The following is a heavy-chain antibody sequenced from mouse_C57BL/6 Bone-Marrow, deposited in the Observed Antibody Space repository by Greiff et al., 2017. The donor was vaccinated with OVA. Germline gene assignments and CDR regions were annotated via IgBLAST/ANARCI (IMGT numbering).Heavy chain of an antibody. J-gene: IGHJ1*03. CDR3: ARDYGSPSDFDV. D-gene: IGHD1-1*01. CDR2: ISSGSSTI. Sequence: EVKLMESGGGLVKPGGSLKLSCAASGFTFSDYGMHWVRQAPEKGLEWVAYISSGSSTIYYADTVKGRFTISRDNAKNTLFLQMTCLRSEDTAMYYCARDYGSPSDFDVWGTGTTVTVSS. CDR1: GFTFSDYG. V-gene: IGHV5-17*01.